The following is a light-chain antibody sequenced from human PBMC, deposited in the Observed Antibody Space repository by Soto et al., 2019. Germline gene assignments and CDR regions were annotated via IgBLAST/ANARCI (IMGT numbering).Light chain of an antibody. CDR3: SSYTDSNTVV. J-gene: IGLJ2*01. CDR1: SSDVGGHNS. V-gene: IGLV2-14*03. Sequence: QSALTQPASVSGSPGQSITISCTGSSSDVGGHNSISWYQHHPVKAPKLIRYDVKNRPSGVYDRFSGSKSGNTASLTISGLQAEDEADYYWSSYTDSNTVVFGGGTKLTAL. CDR2: DVK.